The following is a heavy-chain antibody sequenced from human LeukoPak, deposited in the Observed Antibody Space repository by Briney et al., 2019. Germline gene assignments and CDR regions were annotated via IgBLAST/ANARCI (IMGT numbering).Heavy chain of an antibody. CDR1: GYSISSGYY. Sequence: SETLSLTCTVSGYSISSGYYWGWIRQPPGKGLEWIGSIYHSGSTYYNPSLKSRVTISVDKSKNQFSLRLSSVTAADTAVYYCARASHDYGDYSHFDYWGQGTLVTVSS. CDR2: IYHSGST. V-gene: IGHV4-38-2*02. CDR3: ARASHDYGDYSHFDY. D-gene: IGHD4-17*01. J-gene: IGHJ4*02.